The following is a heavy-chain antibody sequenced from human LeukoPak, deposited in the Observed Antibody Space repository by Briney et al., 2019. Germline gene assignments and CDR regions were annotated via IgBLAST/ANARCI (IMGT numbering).Heavy chain of an antibody. J-gene: IGHJ4*02. Sequence: SETLSLTCTVSDNSISSFYWSWIRQPPGKGLEWIGFVYKTGHANYNPSLKSRVAISLDGSKSQVSLRLTSVTAADTAVYYCAPHRFGEPHFEYWGRGTLVSVSS. CDR2: VYKTGHA. CDR1: DNSISSFY. CDR3: APHRFGEPHFEY. D-gene: IGHD3-10*01. V-gene: IGHV4-59*08.